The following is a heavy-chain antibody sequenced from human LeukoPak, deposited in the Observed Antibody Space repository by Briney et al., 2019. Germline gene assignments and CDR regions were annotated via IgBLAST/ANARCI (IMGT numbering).Heavy chain of an antibody. CDR1: GFTFSSYW. CDR3: ARGYYDFWSGYYSGDPFDY. V-gene: IGHV3-7*04. Sequence: GGSLRLSCAASGFTFSSYWMSWVRQAPGKGLEWVANIKQDGSEKYYVDSVKGRFTISRDNAKNSLYLQMNSLRAEDTAVYYCARGYYDFWSGYYSGDPFDYWGQGTLVTFSS. CDR2: IKQDGSEK. J-gene: IGHJ4*02. D-gene: IGHD3-3*01.